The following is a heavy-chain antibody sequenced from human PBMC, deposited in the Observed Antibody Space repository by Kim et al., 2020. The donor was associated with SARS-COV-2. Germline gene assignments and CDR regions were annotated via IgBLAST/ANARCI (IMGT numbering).Heavy chain of an antibody. Sequence: ASVKVSCKASGYSFTGFYIHWARQAPGQGLEWMGRINPYSGGANYARKFQGRVTVTSDTSLSTAYMDLSGLTSDDTAVYFCTRDDTLGYSVYWGQGTLVAVSP. D-gene: IGHD5-18*01. CDR2: INPYSGGA. V-gene: IGHV1-2*06. J-gene: IGHJ4*02. CDR1: GYSFTGFY. CDR3: TRDDTLGYSVY.